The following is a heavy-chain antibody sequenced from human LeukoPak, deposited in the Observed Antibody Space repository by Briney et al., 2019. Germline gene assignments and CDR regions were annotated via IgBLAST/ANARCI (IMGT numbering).Heavy chain of an antibody. D-gene: IGHD2-2*01. V-gene: IGHV3-7*01. CDR1: GFTFSSYW. Sequence: GGSLRLSSAASGFTFSSYWMSWVRQAPGKGLEWVANIMQDGSEKFYVDSVKGRFTISRDNAKNSLYLQMHSLRAEDTAVYYCARDSLYQQLSSYGMDVWGQGTTVTVSS. J-gene: IGHJ6*02. CDR3: ARDSLYQQLSSYGMDV. CDR2: IMQDGSEK.